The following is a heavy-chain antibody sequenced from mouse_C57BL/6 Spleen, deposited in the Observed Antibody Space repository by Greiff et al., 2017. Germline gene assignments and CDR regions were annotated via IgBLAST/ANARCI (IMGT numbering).Heavy chain of an antibody. Sequence: EVKLMESGGDLVKPGGSLKLSCAASGFTFSSYGMSWVRQTPDQRLEWVATISSGGSYTYYPDSVKGRFTISRDNAKNTLYLQMSSLKSEDTAMYYCARDGSWFAYWGQGTLVTVSA. D-gene: IGHD2-3*01. CDR1: GFTFSSYG. J-gene: IGHJ3*01. V-gene: IGHV5-6*01. CDR3: ARDGSWFAY. CDR2: ISSGGSYT.